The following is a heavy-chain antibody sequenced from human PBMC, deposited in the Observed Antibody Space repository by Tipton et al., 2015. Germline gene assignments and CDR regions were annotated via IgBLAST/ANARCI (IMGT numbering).Heavy chain of an antibody. CDR1: GFTFSSYG. V-gene: IGHV3-23*01. CDR3: AKDDHFHYYYDFWSGYRYLDY. D-gene: IGHD3-3*01. Sequence: SLRLSCAASGFTFSSYGMSWVRQAPGKGLEWVSGISGSGGSTYYADSVKVRFTISRDDSKNTLYLQMNSLRAEDTAVYYCAKDDHFHYYYDFWSGYRYLDYWGQGTLVTVSS. J-gene: IGHJ4*02. CDR2: ISGSGGST.